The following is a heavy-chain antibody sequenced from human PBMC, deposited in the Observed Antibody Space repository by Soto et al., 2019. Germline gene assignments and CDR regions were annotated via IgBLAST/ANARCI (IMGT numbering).Heavy chain of an antibody. CDR3: AGAYCGGDCYTARTYYFDY. J-gene: IGHJ4*02. CDR2: IIPIFGTA. V-gene: IGHV1-69*12. Sequence: QVQLVQSGAEVKKPGSSVKVSCKASGGTFSSYAISWVRQAPGQGLEWMGGIIPIFGTANYAQKFQGRVPITADESTSTAYMELSSLRSEDTAVYYCAGAYCGGDCYTARTYYFDYWGQGTLVTVSS. CDR1: GGTFSSYA. D-gene: IGHD2-21*02.